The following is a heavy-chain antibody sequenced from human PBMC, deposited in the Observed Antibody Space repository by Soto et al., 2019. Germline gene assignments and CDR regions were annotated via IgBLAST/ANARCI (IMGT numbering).Heavy chain of an antibody. J-gene: IGHJ4*02. Sequence: EVQLLESGGGLVQPGGSRRLSCAASGFSFSDYGMSWIRQAPGKGLEWVSGISGGSTYYADSVKGRFIISRDESKNTLYLEMDSLRVEDTAVYYCTKDSGWRSVDWGQGTLVTVSS. CDR2: ISGGST. D-gene: IGHD3-10*01. V-gene: IGHV3-23*01. CDR1: GFSFSDYG. CDR3: TKDSGWRSVD.